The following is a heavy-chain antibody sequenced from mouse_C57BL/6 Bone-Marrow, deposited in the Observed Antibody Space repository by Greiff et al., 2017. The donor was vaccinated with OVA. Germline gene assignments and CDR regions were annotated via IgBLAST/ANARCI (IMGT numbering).Heavy chain of an antibody. CDR1: GYTFTSYG. CDR3: AREGVFPDYAMDY. J-gene: IGHJ4*01. CDR2: IYPRSGNT. V-gene: IGHV1-81*01. Sequence: VQLQQSGAELARPGASVKLSCKASGYTFTSYGISWVKQRTGQGLEWIGEIYPRSGNTYYNEKFKGKATLTADKYSSTAYMELRSLTSEDSAVYFCAREGVFPDYAMDYWGQGTSVTVSS.